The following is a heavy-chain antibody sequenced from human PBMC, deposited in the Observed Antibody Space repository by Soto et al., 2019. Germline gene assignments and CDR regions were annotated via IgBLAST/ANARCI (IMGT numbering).Heavy chain of an antibody. CDR3: TGITWFRGMDV. Sequence: PSQTLSLTCVISGDSVSSNSAGWNWIRQSPSRGLEWLGRTYSKSKWNNDYALSVKSRITINPDTSKNQFSLHLYSVTPEDTAVYYCTGITWFRGMDVWGQGTPVTVS. D-gene: IGHD3-10*01. CDR2: TYSKSKWNN. V-gene: IGHV6-1*01. J-gene: IGHJ6*02. CDR1: GDSVSSNSAG.